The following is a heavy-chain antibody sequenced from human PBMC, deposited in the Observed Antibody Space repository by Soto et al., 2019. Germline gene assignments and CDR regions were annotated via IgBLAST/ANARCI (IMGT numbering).Heavy chain of an antibody. D-gene: IGHD6-13*01. CDR1: SFNGYY. J-gene: IGHJ6*02. CDR2: IHHSGST. CDR3: ARGKRGSSWYRGEEKYYYYGMDV. V-gene: IGHV4-34*01. Sequence: SFNGYYWSWIRQPPGKGLEWIGEIHHSGSTNYNPSLKSRVTFSIDTSKRQFSLKVRSVTAADTAVYYCARGKRGSSWYRGEEKYYYYGMDVWGQGTPVTVSS.